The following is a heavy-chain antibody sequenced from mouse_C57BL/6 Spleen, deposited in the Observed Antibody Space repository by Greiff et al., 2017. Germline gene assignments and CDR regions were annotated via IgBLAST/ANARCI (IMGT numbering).Heavy chain of an antibody. V-gene: IGHV1-66*01. CDR1: GYSFTSYY. J-gene: IGHJ2*01. CDR3: ARSGSSSDY. D-gene: IGHD1-1*01. Sequence: VQLQQSGPELVKPGASVKISCKASGYSFTSYYIHWVKQRPGPGLAWIGWIYPGSGNTKYNEKFKGKATLTADTSSSTAYMQLSSLTSEDSAVYYCARSGSSSDYWGQGTTLTGSS. CDR2: IYPGSGNT.